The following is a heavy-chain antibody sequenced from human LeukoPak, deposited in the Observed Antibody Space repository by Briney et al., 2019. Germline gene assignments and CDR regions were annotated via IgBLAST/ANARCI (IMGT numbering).Heavy chain of an antibody. CDR1: GFTFSTYA. CDR2: FSYDGSPQ. Sequence: GRSLRLSCAGSGFTFSTYAMHWVRQAPGKGLEWVALFSYDGSPQRYADSVKGRFTISRDNSKNSLYLQMNSLRTEDTAVYYCAKAKDGFSGYDHLFDYWGQGTLVTVSS. J-gene: IGHJ4*02. D-gene: IGHD5-12*01. V-gene: IGHV3-30-3*01. CDR3: AKAKDGFSGYDHLFDY.